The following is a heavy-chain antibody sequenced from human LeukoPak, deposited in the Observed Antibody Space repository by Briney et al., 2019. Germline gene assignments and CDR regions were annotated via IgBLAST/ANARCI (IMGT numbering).Heavy chain of an antibody. V-gene: IGHV4-39*01. CDR2: IYYTGST. D-gene: IGHD1-26*01. Sequence: PSETLSLTCSVSGASISGGTYYWGWIRRPPGKGLEWIGSIYYTGSTYDNPSLKSRVTISVDTSKNQFSLKLSSVTAADTAVYYCARRGGSGRAFDYWGQGTLVTVSP. J-gene: IGHJ4*02. CDR1: GASISGGTYY. CDR3: ARRGGSGRAFDY.